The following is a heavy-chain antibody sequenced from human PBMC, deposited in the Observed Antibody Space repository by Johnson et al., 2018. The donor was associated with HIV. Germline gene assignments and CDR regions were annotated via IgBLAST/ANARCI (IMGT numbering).Heavy chain of an antibody. J-gene: IGHJ3*02. CDR2: ISWNSNNI. CDR1: GFTFDDYA. CDR3: ARLSGYYVYDAFDI. V-gene: IGHV3-9*01. D-gene: IGHD3-3*01. Sequence: VQLVESGGGLVQSGRSLRLSCAASGFTFDDYAMHWVRQAPGKGLEWVSGISWNSNNIGYVDSVKGRFTISRDNAKNSLYLQMNSLRAEDTALYYCARLSGYYVYDAFDIWGQGTMVTVSS.